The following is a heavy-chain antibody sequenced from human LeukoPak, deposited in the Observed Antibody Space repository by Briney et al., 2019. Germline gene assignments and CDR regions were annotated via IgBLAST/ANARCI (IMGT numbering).Heavy chain of an antibody. V-gene: IGHV1-24*01. CDR3: ATDYYGSGSPHSLRY. J-gene: IGHJ1*01. CDR2: FDPEDGET. Sequence: ASVKVSCKVSGYTLTELSMHWVRQAPGKGLEWMGDFDPEDGETIYAQKLQGRVTMTEDTSTDTAYMELSSLRSEDTAVYYCATDYYGSGSPHSLRYWGQGTLVTVTS. CDR1: GYTLTELS. D-gene: IGHD3-10*01.